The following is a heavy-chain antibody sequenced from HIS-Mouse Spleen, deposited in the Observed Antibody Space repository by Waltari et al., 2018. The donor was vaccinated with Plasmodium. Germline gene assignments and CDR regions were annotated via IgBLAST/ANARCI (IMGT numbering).Heavy chain of an antibody. CDR3: ARVLGYKAAAGTFVEYFQH. CDR1: GYTFTGYY. CDR2: INPNSGGT. D-gene: IGHD6-13*01. V-gene: IGHV1-2*02. Sequence: QVQLVQSGAEVKKPGASVKVSCKASGYTFTGYYMPWVRQAPAQGLEGMGWINPNSGGTNYAQKFQGRVTMTRDTSISTAYMELSRLRSDDTAVYYCARVLGYKAAAGTFVEYFQHWGQGTLVTVSS. J-gene: IGHJ1*01.